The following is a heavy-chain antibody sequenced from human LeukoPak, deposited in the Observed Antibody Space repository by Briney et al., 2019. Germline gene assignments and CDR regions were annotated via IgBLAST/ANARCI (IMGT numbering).Heavy chain of an antibody. CDR3: ARAPVTTGPYYYYMDV. Sequence: GASVKVSCKASGGTFSSYAISWVRQAPGQGLEWMGWMNPNSGNTGYAQKFQGRVTITRSTSISTAYMELSSLRSEDTAVYYCARAPVTTGPYYYYMDVWGKGTTVTVSS. J-gene: IGHJ6*03. CDR2: MNPNSGNT. CDR1: GGTFSSYA. D-gene: IGHD4-17*01. V-gene: IGHV1-8*03.